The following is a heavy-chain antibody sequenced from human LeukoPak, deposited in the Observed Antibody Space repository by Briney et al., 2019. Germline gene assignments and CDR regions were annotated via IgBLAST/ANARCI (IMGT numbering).Heavy chain of an antibody. CDR1: GFTFSDHY. V-gene: IGHV3-72*01. CDR3: ARGRAEFDY. D-gene: IGHD1-26*01. Sequence: GGSLRLSCAASGFTFSDHYVDWVRQAPGKGLEWVGRTRNKANSYTTEYAASVKGRFTISRDDSKNSLYLQMNSLKTEDTAVYYCARGRAEFDYWGQGTLVTVSS. J-gene: IGHJ4*02. CDR2: TRNKANSYTT.